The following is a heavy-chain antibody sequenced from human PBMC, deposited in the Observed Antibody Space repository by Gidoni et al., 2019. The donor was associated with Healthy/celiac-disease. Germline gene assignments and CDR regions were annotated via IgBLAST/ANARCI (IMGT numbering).Heavy chain of an antibody. Sequence: PGLVTPSETLSLTCTVSGGSISSYYWSWIRQPPGKGLEWIGYIYYSGSTNYNPSLKSRVTISVDTSKNQFSLKLSSVTAADTAVYYCARHHMEAVAGTSPVGWFDPWGQGTLVTVSS. D-gene: IGHD6-19*01. CDR2: IYYSGST. J-gene: IGHJ5*02. V-gene: IGHV4-59*08. CDR3: ARHHMEAVAGTSPVGWFDP. CDR1: GGSISSYY.